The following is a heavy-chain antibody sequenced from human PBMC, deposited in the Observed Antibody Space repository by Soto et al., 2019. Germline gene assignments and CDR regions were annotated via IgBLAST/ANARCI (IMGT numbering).Heavy chain of an antibody. Sequence: ASVKVSCKASGGTFSSYAISWVRQAPGQGLEWMGGIIPIFGTANYAQKFQGRVTITADESTSTAYMELSSLRSEDTAVYYCARWKKSGWLLEYFQHWGQGTLVTVSS. V-gene: IGHV1-69*13. CDR3: ARWKKSGWLLEYFQH. D-gene: IGHD6-19*01. CDR2: IIPIFGTA. J-gene: IGHJ1*01. CDR1: GGTFSSYA.